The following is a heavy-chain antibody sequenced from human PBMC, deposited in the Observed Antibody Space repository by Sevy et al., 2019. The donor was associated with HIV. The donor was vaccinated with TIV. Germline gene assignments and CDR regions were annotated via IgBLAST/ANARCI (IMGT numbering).Heavy chain of an antibody. Sequence: ASVKVSCKASGYTFSNYYIHWVRQAPGQGLEWMGVINPSGGSTNYAQKFQGGVTMTRDTSTSTVYMELSSLRSEDTAIYYCARDKYASSSMDYWGQGTLVTVSS. D-gene: IGHD6-6*01. CDR1: GYTFSNYY. V-gene: IGHV1-46*01. CDR3: ARDKYASSSMDY. J-gene: IGHJ4*02. CDR2: INPSGGST.